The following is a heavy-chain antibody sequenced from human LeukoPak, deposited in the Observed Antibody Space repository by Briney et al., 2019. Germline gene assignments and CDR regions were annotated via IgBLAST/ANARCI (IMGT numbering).Heavy chain of an antibody. J-gene: IGHJ4*02. V-gene: IGHV4-30-4*01. CDR1: GGSISSGDYY. CDR3: ARKNDYVWGSYRPFDY. D-gene: IGHD3-16*02. CDR2: IYYSGST. Sequence: PSQTLSLTCTVSGGSISSGDYYWSWIRQPPGKGLEWIGYIYYSGSTYYNPSLKSRVTISVDTSKNQFSLKLSSVTAADTAVYYCARKNDYVWGSYRPFDYWGQGTLVTVSS.